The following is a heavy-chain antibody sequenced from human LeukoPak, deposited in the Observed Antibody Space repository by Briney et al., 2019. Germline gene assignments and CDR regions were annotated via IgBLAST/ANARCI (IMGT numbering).Heavy chain of an antibody. D-gene: IGHD3-10*01. CDR2: ISSSGSTI. Sequence: PGGSLRLSCVASGFTFSSYEMNWVRQAPGKGLEWVSYISSSGSTIYYPDSVKGRFTISRDNAKNSLYLQMNSLRAEDTAVYYCARDSSGVEQYYYYYYMDVWGKGTTVTVSS. CDR3: ARDSSGVEQYYYYYYMDV. CDR1: GFTFSSYE. J-gene: IGHJ6*03. V-gene: IGHV3-48*03.